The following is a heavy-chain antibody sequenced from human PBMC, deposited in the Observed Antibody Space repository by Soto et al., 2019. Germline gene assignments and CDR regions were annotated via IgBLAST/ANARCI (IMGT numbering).Heavy chain of an antibody. D-gene: IGHD2-15*01. V-gene: IGHV4-31*03. CDR1: SGSMYSGGYY. CDR3: ARARAVATRGWFDS. Sequence: SETLSLTCTVSSGSMYSGGYYWSWLRQHPGKGLGWIGFIYYSGTSYYNPSLQSRVTIFVDPSKNQFSLRLTSVTAADTAVYYCARARAVATRGWFDSWGQGALVTVSS. CDR2: IYYSGTS. J-gene: IGHJ5*01.